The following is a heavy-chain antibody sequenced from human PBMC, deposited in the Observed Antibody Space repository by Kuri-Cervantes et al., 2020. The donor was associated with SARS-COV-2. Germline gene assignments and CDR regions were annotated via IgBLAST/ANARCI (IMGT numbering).Heavy chain of an antibody. V-gene: IGHV4-30-2*01. CDR3: AREYCSSTSCYGAFDI. J-gene: IGHJ3*02. D-gene: IGHD2-2*01. CDR2: IYHSGST. CDR1: DDSMSNGDYH. Sequence: SETLSLTCTVSDDSMSNGDYHWSWIRQPPGKGLEWIGYIYHSGSTNYNPSLKSRVTISVDTSKNQFSLKLSSVTAADTAVYYCAREYCSSTSCYGAFDIWGQGTMVTVSS.